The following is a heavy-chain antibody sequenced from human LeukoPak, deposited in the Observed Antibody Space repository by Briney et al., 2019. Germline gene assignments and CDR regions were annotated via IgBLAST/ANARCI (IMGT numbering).Heavy chain of an antibody. CDR1: GGSISSYY. V-gene: IGHV4-59*08. Sequence: SETLSLTCTVSGGSISSYYWSWIRQPPGKGLEWIGYISYSGSTNYNPSLKSRVTISLDTSKNQFSLKLSSVTAADTAVYYCAGYHPRNTVDFWGQGTLVTVSS. J-gene: IGHJ4*02. CDR3: AGYHPRNTVDF. D-gene: IGHD2/OR15-2a*01. CDR2: ISYSGST.